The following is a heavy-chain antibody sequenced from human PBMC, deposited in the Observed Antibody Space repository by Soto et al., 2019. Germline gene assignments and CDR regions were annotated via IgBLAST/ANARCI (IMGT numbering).Heavy chain of an antibody. CDR2: IWYDGSNK. Sequence: QVQLVESGGGVVQPGRSLRVSCAASGFTFRSHGMHWVRQAPGKGLEWVAVIWYDGSNKYFADSVKGRFTISRDNSKNGRYRQMNSLRAKDTDVYYCARATGGLGNDAFDLWGQGTMVTVSS. CDR3: ARATGGLGNDAFDL. V-gene: IGHV3-33*01. CDR1: GFTFRSHG. J-gene: IGHJ3*01. D-gene: IGHD3-16*01.